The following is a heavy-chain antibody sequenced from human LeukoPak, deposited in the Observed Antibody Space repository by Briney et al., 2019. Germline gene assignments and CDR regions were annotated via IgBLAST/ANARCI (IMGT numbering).Heavy chain of an antibody. D-gene: IGHD3-10*01. CDR2: ISSSGDST. CDR1: GFTFRSYA. J-gene: IGHJ4*02. Sequence: PGGSLRLSCSASGFTFRSYAMLWVRQAPGKGLEYVSAISSSGDSTYYADSLKGRFTISRDNSKNTLYLQMRSLRPEDTAVYYCVKGIRQYAYGTFDCWGQGTLVTVSS. V-gene: IGHV3-64D*09. CDR3: VKGIRQYAYGTFDC.